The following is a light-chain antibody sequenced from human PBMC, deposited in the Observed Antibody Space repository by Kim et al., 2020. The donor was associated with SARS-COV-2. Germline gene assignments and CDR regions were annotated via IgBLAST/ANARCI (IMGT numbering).Light chain of an antibody. CDR1: QSVSSY. Sequence: SLSPGERATLSCRASQSVSSYLAWYQQKPGQAPRLLISDASNRATGIPARFSGSGSGTDFTLTISSLEPEDFAVYYCQQRSNWPYTFGQGTKLEI. J-gene: IGKJ2*01. CDR3: QQRSNWPYT. CDR2: DAS. V-gene: IGKV3-11*01.